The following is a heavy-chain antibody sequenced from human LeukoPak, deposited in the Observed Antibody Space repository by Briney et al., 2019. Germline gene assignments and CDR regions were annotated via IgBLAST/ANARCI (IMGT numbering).Heavy chain of an antibody. CDR2: FYYTGDT. CDR3: VRAVGAVAGPGDWFDP. Sequence: SETLSLTCNVSGGSITTSSFYWGWIRQTPGKGLEWIGTFYYTGDTYYNRSLKSRATIAVDTSKDQFFLALSSVTAADTAVYYCVRAVGAVAGPGDWFDPWGPGTLVTVSS. D-gene: IGHD6-19*01. CDR1: GGSITTSSFY. J-gene: IGHJ5*02. V-gene: IGHV4-39*01.